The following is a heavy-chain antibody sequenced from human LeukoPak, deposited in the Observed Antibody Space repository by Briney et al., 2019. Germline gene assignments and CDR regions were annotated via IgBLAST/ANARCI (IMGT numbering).Heavy chain of an antibody. Sequence: ASVKVSCKASGYTFTSYDINWVRQATGQGLEWMGWMNPNSGNTGYAQKFQGRVTMTRNTSISTAYMELSSLRSEDTAVYYCARGSDDSSGFLYYYYGMDVWGQGTTVTVSS. V-gene: IGHV1-8*01. CDR2: MNPNSGNT. CDR3: ARGSDDSSGFLYYYYGMDV. CDR1: GYTFTSYD. D-gene: IGHD3-22*01. J-gene: IGHJ6*02.